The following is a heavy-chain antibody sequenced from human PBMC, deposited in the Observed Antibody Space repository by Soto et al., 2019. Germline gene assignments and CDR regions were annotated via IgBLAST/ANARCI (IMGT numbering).Heavy chain of an antibody. CDR1: GYTFTGYY. V-gene: IGHV1-2*02. J-gene: IGHJ5*02. D-gene: IGHD3-9*01. CDR3: ARDFRLRTYYDILTGQTGWFDP. Sequence: GASVKVSCKASGYTFTGYYMHWVRQAPGQGLEWMGWINPNSGGTNYAQKFQGRVTMTRDTSISTAYMELSRLRSDDTAVYYCARDFRLRTYYDILTGQTGWFDPWGQGTLVTVSS. CDR2: INPNSGGT.